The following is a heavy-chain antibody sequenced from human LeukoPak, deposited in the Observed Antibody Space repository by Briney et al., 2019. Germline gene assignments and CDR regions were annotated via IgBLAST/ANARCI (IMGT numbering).Heavy chain of an antibody. CDR2: ISRGSDHI. V-gene: IGHV3-21*01. J-gene: IGHJ4*02. CDR3: ASVTIVATYFDY. D-gene: IGHD5-12*01. CDR1: GFTFSSYA. Sequence: PGGSLRLSCAASGFTFSSYAMNWVRQAPGKGLEWVSSISRGSDHIFYADSMKGRFTISRDNSKNTLYLQMNSLRAEDTAVYYCASVTIVATYFDYWGQGTLVTVSS.